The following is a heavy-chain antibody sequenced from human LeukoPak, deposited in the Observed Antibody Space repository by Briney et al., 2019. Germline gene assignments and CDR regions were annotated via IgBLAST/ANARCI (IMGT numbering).Heavy chain of an antibody. CDR1: GYTFTSYA. Sequence: ASVKVSCKASGYTFTSYAMNWARQAPGQGLEWMGWINTNTGNPTYAQGFTGRFVFSLDTSVSTAYLQISSLKAEDTAVYYCARAITIAAAVNWFDPWGQGTLVTVSS. D-gene: IGHD6-13*01. CDR2: INTNTGNP. J-gene: IGHJ5*02. CDR3: ARAITIAAAVNWFDP. V-gene: IGHV7-4-1*02.